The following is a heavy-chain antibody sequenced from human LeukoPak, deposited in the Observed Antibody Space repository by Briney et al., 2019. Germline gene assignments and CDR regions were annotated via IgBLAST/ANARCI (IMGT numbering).Heavy chain of an antibody. V-gene: IGHV1-8*01. D-gene: IGHD6-13*01. Sequence: ASGKVSCKASGYTFTSYDINWVRQATGQGLEWMGWMNPNSGNTGYAQKFQGRVTMTRNTSISTAYMELSSLRSEDTAVYYCARSSTRYSSSWYGYNWFDPWGQGTLVTVSS. CDR1: GYTFTSYD. J-gene: IGHJ5*02. CDR2: MNPNSGNT. CDR3: ARSSTRYSSSWYGYNWFDP.